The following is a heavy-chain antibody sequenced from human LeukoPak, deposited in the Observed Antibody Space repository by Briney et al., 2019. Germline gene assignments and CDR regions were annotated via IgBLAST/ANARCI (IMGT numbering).Heavy chain of an antibody. Sequence: ASETLSLTCTVSGGSISSSSYYWGWIRQPPGKGLEWIGSIYYSGSTYYNPSLKSRVTISVDTSKNQFSLKLSSVTAADTAVYYCARDRGYCSGASCYPPLDWGQGTLVTVSS. CDR2: IYYSGST. D-gene: IGHD2-15*01. CDR1: GGSISSSSYY. J-gene: IGHJ4*01. CDR3: ARDRGYCSGASCYPPLD. V-gene: IGHV4-39*02.